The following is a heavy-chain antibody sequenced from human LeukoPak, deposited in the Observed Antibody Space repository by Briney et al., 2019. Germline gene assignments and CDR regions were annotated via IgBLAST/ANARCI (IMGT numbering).Heavy chain of an antibody. D-gene: IGHD1-26*01. V-gene: IGHV3-23*01. J-gene: IGHJ4*02. CDR1: GFTFSSYG. CDR3: AKDHISGSYSPIDY. CDR2: ISGSGGST. Sequence: GGSLRLSCAASGFTFSSYGMSWVRQAPGKGLEWVSAISGSGGSTYYADSVKGRFTISRDNSKNTLYLQMNSLRAEDTAVYYCAKDHISGSYSPIDYWGQGTLVTVSS.